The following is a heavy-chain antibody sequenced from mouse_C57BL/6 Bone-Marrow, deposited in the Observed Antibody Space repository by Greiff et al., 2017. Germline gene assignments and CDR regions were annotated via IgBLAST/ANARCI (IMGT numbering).Heavy chain of an antibody. V-gene: IGHV14-4*01. Sequence: EVQLQASGAELVRPGASVKLSCTASGFNIKDDYMHWVKQRPEQGLEWIGWIDPENGDTEYASKFQGKAIITADTASNTAYLQRSILTSEDTAVYYCTTVVHYWGQGTTRTGSS. CDR2: IDPENGDT. CDR1: GFNIKDDY. D-gene: IGHD1-1*01. CDR3: TTVVHY. J-gene: IGHJ2*01.